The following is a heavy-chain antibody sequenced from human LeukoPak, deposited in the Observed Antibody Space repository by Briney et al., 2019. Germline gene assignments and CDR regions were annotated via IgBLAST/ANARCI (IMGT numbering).Heavy chain of an antibody. CDR2: INHSGST. J-gene: IGHJ4*02. D-gene: IGHD6-13*01. V-gene: IGHV4-34*01. CDR1: GGSFSGYY. Sequence: SETLSLTCAVYGGSFSGYYWSWIRQPPGEGLEWIGEINHSGSTNYNPSLKSRVTISVDTSKNQFSLKLSSVTAADTAVYYCARGRRGPLAAAGKDWGQGTLVTVSS. CDR3: ARGRRGPLAAAGKD.